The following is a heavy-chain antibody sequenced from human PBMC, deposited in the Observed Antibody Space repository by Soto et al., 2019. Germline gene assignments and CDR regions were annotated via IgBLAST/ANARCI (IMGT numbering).Heavy chain of an antibody. D-gene: IGHD3-10*01. J-gene: IGHJ4*02. CDR3: AREGSTMVRGVIITWGFAH. Sequence: EVQLVESGGGLVQPGGSLRLSCAASGFTFSSYWMSWVRQAPGKGLEWVANIKQDGSEKYYVDSVTGRFTISRDNAKNSLYLHRNRLRAEDTAVYYCAREGSTMVRGVIITWGFAHWGQGTLVTVSS. CDR1: GFTFSSYW. V-gene: IGHV3-7*01. CDR2: IKQDGSEK.